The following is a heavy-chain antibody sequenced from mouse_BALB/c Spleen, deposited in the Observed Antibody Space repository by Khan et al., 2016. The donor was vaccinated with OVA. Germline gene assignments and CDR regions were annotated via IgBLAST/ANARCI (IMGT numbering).Heavy chain of an antibody. J-gene: IGHJ2*01. V-gene: IGHV1S135*01. CDR1: GYSFTDYN. Sequence: MQLEESGPELVKPGASVKVSCKASGYSFTDYNIFWVKQSLGKSLEWIGYIDPYNGGTNYNQKFMGKATLTVDKSSSTAFMHLHSLTSEDSAVYYCALIYHYGSGFDYWGQGTTLTVSS. CDR3: ALIYHYGSGFDY. CDR2: IDPYNGGT. D-gene: IGHD1-1*01.